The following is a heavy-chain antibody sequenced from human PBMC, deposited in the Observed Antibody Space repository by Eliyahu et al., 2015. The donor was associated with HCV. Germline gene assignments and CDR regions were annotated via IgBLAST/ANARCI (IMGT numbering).Heavy chain of an antibody. CDR1: GXTFXSYA. J-gene: IGHJ4*02. Sequence: EVQLLESGGGLVQPGGSLRLSCAASGXTFXSYAMTWVRQAPGKGXEWXSXISGSXGSTYYADSVKGRFTISRDTSKSTLSLQMDSLRAEDTAVYYCAKGVGYNTYYFDYWGQGTLVTVSS. D-gene: IGHD5-24*01. CDR2: ISGSXGST. CDR3: AKGVGYNTYYFDY. V-gene: IGHV3-23*01.